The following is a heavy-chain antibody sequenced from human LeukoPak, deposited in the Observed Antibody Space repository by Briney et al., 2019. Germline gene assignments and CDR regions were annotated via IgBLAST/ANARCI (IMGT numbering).Heavy chain of an antibody. CDR1: GGSISSYY. J-gene: IGHJ6*03. D-gene: IGHD3-22*01. Sequence: SETLSLTCTVSGGSISSYYWSWIRQPPGKGLEWIGYIYYSGSTNYNPSLKSRVTISVDTSKNQFSLKLSSVTAADTAVYYCARVGGYSLLYYYYYMDVGGKGTTVSVSS. CDR3: ARVGGYSLLYYYYYMDV. CDR2: IYYSGST. V-gene: IGHV4-59*01.